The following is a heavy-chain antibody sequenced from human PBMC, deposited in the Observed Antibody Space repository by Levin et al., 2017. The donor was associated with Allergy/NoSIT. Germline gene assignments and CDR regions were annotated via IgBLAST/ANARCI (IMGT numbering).Heavy chain of an antibody. CDR3: ARGATAAYFDY. J-gene: IGHJ4*02. V-gene: IGHV4-30-2*01. D-gene: IGHD1-26*01. CDR2: IYHSGST. Sequence: SQTLSLTCAVSGGSISSGGYSWSWIRQPPGKGLEWIGYIYHSGSTYYNPSLKSRVTISVDRSKNQFSLKLSSVTAADTAVYYGARGATAAYFDYWGQGTLVTVSS. CDR1: GGSISSGGYS.